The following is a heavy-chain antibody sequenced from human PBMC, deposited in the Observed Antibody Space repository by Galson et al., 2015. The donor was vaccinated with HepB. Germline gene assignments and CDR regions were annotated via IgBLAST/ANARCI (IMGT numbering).Heavy chain of an antibody. CDR2: IDPNTGDG. J-gene: IGHJ6*02. CDR3: ARSGCTSCYFNHLFQYGLDV. Sequence: SVKVSCKASGYNFIDSYIHWVRQAPGQGLEWMGWIDPNTGDGNFTQKYEGRVTMTRDASVSTAFVEISGLTSDDTGVYYCARSGCTSCYFNHLFQYGLDVWGQGTSVLVSS. CDR1: GYNFIDSY. V-gene: IGHV1-2*02. D-gene: IGHD2-2*01.